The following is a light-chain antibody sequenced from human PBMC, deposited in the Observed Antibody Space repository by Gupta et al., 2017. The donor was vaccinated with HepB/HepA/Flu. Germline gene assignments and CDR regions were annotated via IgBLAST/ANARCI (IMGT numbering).Light chain of an antibody. CDR1: QSVSSY. Sequence: EIVLTQSPATLSLSPGERATLSCRASQSVSSYLAWYQQKPGQAPRLLIYDASNRDTGIPARFSGSGYGKDFTLTISSREPEDFAGYYCQQRSNWPLLTFGGGTKVEIK. CDR2: DAS. CDR3: QQRSNWPLLT. V-gene: IGKV3-11*01. J-gene: IGKJ4*01.